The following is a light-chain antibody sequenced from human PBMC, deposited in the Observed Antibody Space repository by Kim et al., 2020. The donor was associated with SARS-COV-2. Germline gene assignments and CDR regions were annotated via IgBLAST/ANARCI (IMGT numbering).Light chain of an antibody. Sequence: QSALTQPASVSGSPGQSITISCTGTSSDIGSYDHVSWYQQHPGKVPELLVFEVNRRPSGISSRFSGSKSGNMASLTISGLQAEDEADYYCCSYGGTSSFALFGGGTQLTVL. J-gene: IGLJ2*01. V-gene: IGLV2-23*02. CDR3: CSYGGTSSFAL. CDR1: SSDIGSYDH. CDR2: EVN.